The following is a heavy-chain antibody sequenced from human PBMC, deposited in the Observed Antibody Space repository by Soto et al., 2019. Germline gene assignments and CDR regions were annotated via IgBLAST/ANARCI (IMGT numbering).Heavy chain of an antibody. J-gene: IGHJ4*02. D-gene: IGHD3-22*01. V-gene: IGHV1-69*13. CDR3: TMYYYDSTTYSGPFDY. Sequence: SVKVSCKASGGTFSTYAISWVRQAPGQGLEWMGGIIPMFGTPHYAQKFQGRVTITADESTSTAYMELSSLRSEDTAVYYCTMYYYDSTTYSGPFDYWGQGTLVTVSS. CDR1: GGTFSTYA. CDR2: IIPMFGTP.